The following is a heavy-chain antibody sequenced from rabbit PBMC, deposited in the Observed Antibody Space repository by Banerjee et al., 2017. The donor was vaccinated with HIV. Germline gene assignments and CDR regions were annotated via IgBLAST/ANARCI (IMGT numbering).Heavy chain of an antibody. CDR2: IYAGSSGST. D-gene: IGHD7-1*01. V-gene: IGHV1S45*01. Sequence: QEQLVESGGGLVQPEGSLTLTCKASGSDISSNAMCWVRQAPGKGLELIACIYAGSSGSTYYASWAKGRFTISRPSSTTVTLQMTSLTAADTATYFCARDLAAVTGWNFGLWGPGTLVTVS. CDR3: ARDLAAVTGWNFGL. J-gene: IGHJ4*01. CDR1: GSDISSNA.